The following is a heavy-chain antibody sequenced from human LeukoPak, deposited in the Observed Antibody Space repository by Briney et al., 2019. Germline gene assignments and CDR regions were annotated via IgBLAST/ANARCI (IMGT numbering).Heavy chain of an antibody. J-gene: IGHJ5*02. CDR1: GYTFTGYY. V-gene: IGHV1-2*02. CDR3: ARGGIVVVPAAANWFDP. CDR2: INPNSGGT. Sequence: GASVKVSCKASGYTFTGYYMHWVRQAPGQGLEWMGWINPNSGGTNYAQKFQGRVTMTRDTSISTAYMELSRLRSDDTAVYYCARGGIVVVPAAANWFDPWGQGTLLTVSS. D-gene: IGHD2-2*01.